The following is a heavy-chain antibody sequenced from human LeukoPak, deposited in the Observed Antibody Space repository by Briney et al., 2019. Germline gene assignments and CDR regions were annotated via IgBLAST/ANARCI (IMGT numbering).Heavy chain of an antibody. CDR3: VEGLRWSDY. D-gene: IGHD4-23*01. CDR2: ITSIDIT. Sequence: PGESLRLSCTASGLDFSGSSMAWVRQAPGKGLEWVSAITSIDITYYADSLRGRFTISRDNSRNTLYLQMNSLRVEDTAVYYCVEGLRWSDYWGQGTLVTVSS. J-gene: IGHJ4*02. V-gene: IGHV3-23*01. CDR1: GLDFSGSS.